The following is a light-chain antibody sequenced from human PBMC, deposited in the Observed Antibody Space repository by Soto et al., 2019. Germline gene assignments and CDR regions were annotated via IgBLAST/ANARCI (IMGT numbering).Light chain of an antibody. Sequence: DIQMTQSPSTMSASVGDRVSITCRARQSISIWLAWSQHKPWKAPQLLIYDASSLVSGVPSRFSGSGAVTEFTLTTISPQQDHFAHYYRQQYNNDPSTVGHGTTVQIK. V-gene: IGKV1-5*01. CDR3: QQYNNDPST. CDR2: DAS. CDR1: QSISIW. J-gene: IGKJ1*01.